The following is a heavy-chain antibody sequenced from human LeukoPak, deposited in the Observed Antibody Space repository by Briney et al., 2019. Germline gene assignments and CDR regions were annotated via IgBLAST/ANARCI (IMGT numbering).Heavy chain of an antibody. CDR2: ISWNSGSI. CDR1: GFTFYDYA. J-gene: IGHJ4*02. D-gene: IGHD4-17*01. V-gene: IGHV3-9*01. CDR3: AKEQNDYGDYGAFDY. Sequence: PGRSLRLSCAASGFTFYDYAMHWVRHAPGKGLEWVSGISWNSGSIGYADSVKGRFTISRDNAKNSLYLQMNSLRAEDTALYYCAKEQNDYGDYGAFDYWGQGTLVTVSS.